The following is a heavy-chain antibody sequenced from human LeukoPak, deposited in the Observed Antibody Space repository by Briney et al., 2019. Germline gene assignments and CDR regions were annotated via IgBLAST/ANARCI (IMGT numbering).Heavy chain of an antibody. D-gene: IGHD1-26*01. J-gene: IGHJ4*02. CDR2: INPNSGGT. Sequence: GASVKVSCKASGYTFTGYYIHWVRQAPGQGLEWMGWINPNSGGTNYAQNFQGRVTMTRDTSISTAYMELSRLTSDDTAVFYCATEALWTKWDLTYWGQGTLVTVSS. V-gene: IGHV1-2*02. CDR3: ATEALWTKWDLTY. CDR1: GYTFTGYY.